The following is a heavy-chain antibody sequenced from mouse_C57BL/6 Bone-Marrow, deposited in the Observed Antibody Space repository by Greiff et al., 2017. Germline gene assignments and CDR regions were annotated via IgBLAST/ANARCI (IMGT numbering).Heavy chain of an antibody. CDR3: TGDCFYWYFSV. CDR1: GFTFSNYW. Sequence: EVQLQESGGGLVQPGGSMKLSCVASGFTFSNYWMNWVRQSPEKGLEWVAQIRLKSDNYATHYAESVKGRFTISRNVSNSSVYLQMNNLRARDTGIYYCTGDCFYWYFSVWGTGTTVTVSS. V-gene: IGHV6-3*01. J-gene: IGHJ1*03. CDR2: IRLKSDNYAT.